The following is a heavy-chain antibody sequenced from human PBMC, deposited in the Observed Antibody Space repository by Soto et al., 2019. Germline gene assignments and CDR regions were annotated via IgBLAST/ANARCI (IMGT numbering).Heavy chain of an antibody. J-gene: IGHJ6*03. CDR3: AKSLVFVDHADMDV. V-gene: IGHV1-69*02. D-gene: IGHD2-21*01. CDR1: GGSFISYI. Sequence: QVQLVQSGAEVRKPGSSVKVSCEASGGSFISYIFTWVRQAPGQGLEWMGRSIPIQGRADYALKFQDRVTITADRPTQTVYMELRGLRPEDTALYYCAKSLVFVDHADMDVWGKGTTVTVSS. CDR2: SIPIQGRA.